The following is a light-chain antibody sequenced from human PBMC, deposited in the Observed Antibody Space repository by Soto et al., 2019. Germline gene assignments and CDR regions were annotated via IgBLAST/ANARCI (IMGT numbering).Light chain of an antibody. Sequence: DIQMTQSPSTLSASVGDRVTITCRASQSISSWLAWYQQKPGKAPKLLIYDASSLESGVPSRFSGSGSGTEFTLTISSLQPDDFASYYCQQYNGYAPITFGQGTRLEIK. CDR2: DAS. CDR1: QSISSW. CDR3: QQYNGYAPIT. J-gene: IGKJ5*01. V-gene: IGKV1-5*01.